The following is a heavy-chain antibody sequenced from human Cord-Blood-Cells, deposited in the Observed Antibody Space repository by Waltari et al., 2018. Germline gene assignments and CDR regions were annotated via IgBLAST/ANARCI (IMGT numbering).Heavy chain of an antibody. V-gene: IGHV3-7*01. Sequence: EVQLVESGGGLVQPGGSLRLSCAASGFTFSSYWMSWVRQAPGRGLEGVANIKQDGSEKYYVDSVKGRFTISRDNAKNSLYLQMNSLRAEDTAVYYCARDTWFGELFDYWGQGTLVTVSS. CDR3: ARDTWFGELFDY. CDR2: IKQDGSEK. D-gene: IGHD3-10*01. J-gene: IGHJ4*02. CDR1: GFTFSSYW.